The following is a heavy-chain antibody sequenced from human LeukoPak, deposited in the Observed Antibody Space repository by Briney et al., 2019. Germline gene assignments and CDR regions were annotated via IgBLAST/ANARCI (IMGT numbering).Heavy chain of an antibody. D-gene: IGHD6-6*01. CDR3: AKQPVSIAAQSGNYMDV. V-gene: IGHV4-34*01. Sequence: PSETLSLTCAVYGGSFSGYYWSWIRQPPGKGLEWIGEINHCGSTNYNPSLKSRVTISVDTSKNQFSLKLSSVTAADTAVYYCAKQPVSIAAQSGNYMDVWGKGTTVTVSS. CDR2: INHCGST. J-gene: IGHJ6*03. CDR1: GGSFSGYY.